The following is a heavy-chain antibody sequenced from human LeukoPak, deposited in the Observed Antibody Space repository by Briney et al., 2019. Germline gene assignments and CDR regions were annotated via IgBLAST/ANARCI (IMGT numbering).Heavy chain of an antibody. Sequence: ASVKVSCKASGYTFTGYYMHWVRQAPGQGLEWMGWINPNSGGTNYAQKFQGRVTMTRDTSISTAYMELSRLRSDDTAVYYCAREIRGEYYYDSSGYSDAFDIWGQGTMVTVSS. CDR2: INPNSGGT. CDR1: GYTFTGYY. D-gene: IGHD3-22*01. V-gene: IGHV1-2*02. J-gene: IGHJ3*02. CDR3: AREIRGEYYYDSSGYSDAFDI.